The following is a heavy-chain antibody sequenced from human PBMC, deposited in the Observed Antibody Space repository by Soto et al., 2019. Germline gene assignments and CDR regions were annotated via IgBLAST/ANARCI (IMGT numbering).Heavy chain of an antibody. V-gene: IGHV3-23*01. CDR3: TKDSGWDSWY. Sequence: DVRLLESGGDLVQPGGSLRLSCAASGFTVSNSGMSWVRQAPGKGLEWVSGLSEGGDKTYYADSVKGRFTISRDNAKNILYLQMTSLRVEDTAVYFCTKDSGWDSWYWGQGALVTVSS. CDR1: GFTVSNSG. J-gene: IGHJ4*02. D-gene: IGHD1-26*01. CDR2: LSEGGDKT.